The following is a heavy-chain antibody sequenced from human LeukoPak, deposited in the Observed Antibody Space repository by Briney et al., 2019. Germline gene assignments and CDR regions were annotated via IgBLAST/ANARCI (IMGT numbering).Heavy chain of an antibody. Sequence: ASVRVSCKASGYTFNNYGISWVRQAPGQGLEWMGWVSSYNGDTNYAQKFQGRVTMSTDTSTNTAYMELRSLRFDDTAIYYCAKDWHILTGRNCFDPWGQGTLVTVSS. V-gene: IGHV1-18*01. D-gene: IGHD3-9*01. CDR1: GYTFNNYG. J-gene: IGHJ5*02. CDR3: AKDWHILTGRNCFDP. CDR2: VSSYNGDT.